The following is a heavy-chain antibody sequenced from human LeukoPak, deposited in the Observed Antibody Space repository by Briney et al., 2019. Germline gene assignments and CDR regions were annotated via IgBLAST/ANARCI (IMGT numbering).Heavy chain of an antibody. V-gene: IGHV4-59*01. Sequence: KASETLSLTCAVYGGSFSGYYWSWIRQPPGKGLEWIGYTYYSGSTNYNPSLKSRVTISVDTSKNQFSLKLSSVTAADTAVYYCARAPGDYVWGSYRSRAFDIWGQGTMVTVSS. J-gene: IGHJ3*02. CDR2: TYYSGST. D-gene: IGHD3-16*02. CDR1: GGSFSGYY. CDR3: ARAPGDYVWGSYRSRAFDI.